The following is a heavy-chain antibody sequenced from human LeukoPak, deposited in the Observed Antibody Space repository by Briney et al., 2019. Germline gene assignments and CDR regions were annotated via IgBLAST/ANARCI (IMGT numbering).Heavy chain of an antibody. Sequence: SETLSLTCTVSGGSISSYYWSWIRQPPGKGLEWIGYIYYSGSTNYNPSLKSRVTISVDTSKNQFSLKLSSVTAADTAVYYCARSHYYENDGFSKFFQVWGQGTLVTVSS. D-gene: IGHD3-22*01. CDR1: GGSISSYY. CDR2: IYYSGST. V-gene: IGHV4-59*08. J-gene: IGHJ1*01. CDR3: ARSHYYENDGFSKFFQV.